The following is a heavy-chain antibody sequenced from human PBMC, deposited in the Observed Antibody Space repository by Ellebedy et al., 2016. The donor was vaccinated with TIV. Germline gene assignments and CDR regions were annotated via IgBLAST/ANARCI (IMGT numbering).Heavy chain of an antibody. J-gene: IGHJ4*02. D-gene: IGHD3-9*01. CDR1: GFTFSSYG. CDR2: ISYDGSNK. Sequence: GGSLRLSXAASGFTFSSYGMHWVRQAPGKGLEWVAVISYDGSNKYYADSVKGRFTISRDNSKNTLYLQMNSLRAEDTAVYYCARDGAHYDILTGYTEWAYYFDYWGQGTLVTVSS. CDR3: ARDGAHYDILTGYTEWAYYFDY. V-gene: IGHV3-30*03.